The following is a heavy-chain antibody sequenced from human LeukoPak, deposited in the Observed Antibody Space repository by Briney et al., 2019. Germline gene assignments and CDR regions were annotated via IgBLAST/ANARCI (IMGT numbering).Heavy chain of an antibody. V-gene: IGHV1-46*01. J-gene: IGHJ6*02. CDR2: INPRGGST. CDR1: GYTFTSYY. CDR3: ARDTFVVVAATNYYYYGMDV. Sequence: ASVKVPCKASGYTFTSYYMHWVRQAPGQGLEWMGIINPRGGSTSYAQKFQGRVTMTRDTSTSTVYMELSSLRSEDTAVYYCARDTFVVVAATNYYYYGMDVWGQGTTVTVSS. D-gene: IGHD2-15*01.